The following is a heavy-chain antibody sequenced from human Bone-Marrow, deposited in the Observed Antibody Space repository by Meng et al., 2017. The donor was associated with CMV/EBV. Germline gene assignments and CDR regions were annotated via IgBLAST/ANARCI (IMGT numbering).Heavy chain of an antibody. J-gene: IGHJ4*02. CDR2: ISSSSSYI. D-gene: IGHD1-26*01. V-gene: IGHV3-21*01. Sequence: GESLKISCAASGFTFSSYAMSWVRQAPGKGLEWVSSISSSSSYIYYADSVKGRFTISRENAKNSLYLQMNSLRAEDTAVYYCAIPRNSGGYGGFDWGQGTLVTVSS. CDR3: AIPRNSGGYGGFD. CDR1: GFTFSSYA.